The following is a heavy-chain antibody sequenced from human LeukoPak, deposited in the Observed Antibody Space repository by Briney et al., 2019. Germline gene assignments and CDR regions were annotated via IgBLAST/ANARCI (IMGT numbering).Heavy chain of an antibody. CDR3: ARGPPLGAAPASRFDY. CDR1: GYSFPNYW. CDR2: IYPGDSDT. J-gene: IGHJ4*02. D-gene: IGHD6-6*01. Sequence: GESLKISCKGSGYSFPNYWIGWVRQMPGKGLEWMGIIYPGDSDTRYSPSFQGQVTISADKSISTAYLQWSSLKASDTAMYYCARGPPLGAAPASRFDYWGQGTLVTVSS. V-gene: IGHV5-51*01.